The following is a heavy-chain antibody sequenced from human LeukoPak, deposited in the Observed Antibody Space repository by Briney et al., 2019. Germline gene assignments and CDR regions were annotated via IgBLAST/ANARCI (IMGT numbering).Heavy chain of an antibody. V-gene: IGHV4-34*01. CDR3: ARLRYYGSGSYPMTGNWFDP. D-gene: IGHD3-10*01. CDR1: GGSFSGYY. Sequence: SETLSLTCAVYGGSFSGYYWSWIRQPPGKGLEWIGEINHSGSTNYNPSLKSRVTISVDTSKNHFSLKLSSVTAADTAVYYCARLRYYGSGSYPMTGNWFDPWGQGILVTVSS. CDR2: INHSGST. J-gene: IGHJ5*02.